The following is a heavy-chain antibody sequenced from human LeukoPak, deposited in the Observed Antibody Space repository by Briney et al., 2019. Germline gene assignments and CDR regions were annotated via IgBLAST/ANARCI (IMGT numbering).Heavy chain of an antibody. D-gene: IGHD3-22*01. CDR3: ARGSTTVIDQGDAFDI. CDR2: INPNNGGP. Sequence: ASVKVSCKASGYTFTGYYMHWVRQAPGQGPEWMGWINPNNGGPNYAQKFQGRVTMTRDTSISTAYMELRRLGSDDTAVYSCARGSTTVIDQGDAFDIWGQGTMVTVSS. J-gene: IGHJ3*02. CDR1: GYTFTGYY. V-gene: IGHV1-2*02.